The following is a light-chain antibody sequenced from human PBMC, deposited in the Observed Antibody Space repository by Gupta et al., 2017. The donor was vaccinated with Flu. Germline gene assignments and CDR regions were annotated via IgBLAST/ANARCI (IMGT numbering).Light chain of an antibody. Sequence: DIQITQSPSTLSASVGDRVTITCRASQSINNWLAWYQQKPGTAPKLLIYEASNVHSGVPSRFSGSGSGTEFTLTISSLEPGDFATYYCQQGHSYPYTFGQGTKLEIK. CDR1: QSINNW. CDR3: QQGHSYPYT. J-gene: IGKJ2*01. V-gene: IGKV1-5*03. CDR2: EAS.